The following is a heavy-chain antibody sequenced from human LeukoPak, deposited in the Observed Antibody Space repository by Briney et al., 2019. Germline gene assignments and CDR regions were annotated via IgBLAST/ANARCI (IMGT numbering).Heavy chain of an antibody. CDR1: GFTFSGSA. CDR3: TRHLGYDSSGYYYDL. CDR2: IRSKANSYAT. V-gene: IGHV3-73*01. J-gene: IGHJ5*02. D-gene: IGHD3-22*01. Sequence: PGGSLRLSCAASGFTFSGSAMHWVRQASGKGLEWVGRIRSKANSYATAYAASVKGGFTISRDDSKNTAYLQMNSLKTEDTAVYYCTRHLGYDSSGYYYDLWGRGTLVTVSS.